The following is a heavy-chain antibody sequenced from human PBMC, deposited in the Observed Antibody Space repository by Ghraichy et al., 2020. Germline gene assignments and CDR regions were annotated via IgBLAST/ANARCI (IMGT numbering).Heavy chain of an antibody. CDR3: ARDSSGLQQLTYYYYYYYMDV. CDR1: GGTFSSYA. D-gene: IGHD6-13*01. CDR2: IIPIFGTA. Sequence: SVKVSCKASGGTFSSYAISWVRQAPGQGLEWMGGIIPIFGTANYAQKFQGRVTITADESTSTAYMELSSLRSEDTAVYYCARDSSGLQQLTYYYYYYYMDVWGKGTTVTVSS. V-gene: IGHV1-69*13. J-gene: IGHJ6*03.